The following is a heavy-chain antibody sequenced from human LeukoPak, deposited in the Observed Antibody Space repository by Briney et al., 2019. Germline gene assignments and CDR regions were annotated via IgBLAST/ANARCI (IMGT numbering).Heavy chain of an antibody. D-gene: IGHD3-3*01. CDR3: ARGPITIFGVVVLYYFDY. J-gene: IGHJ4*02. CDR2: IYTSGSI. V-gene: IGHV4-61*02. CDR1: GGSISSGSYY. Sequence: MPSETLSLTCTVSGGSISSGSYYWSWLRQPAGKGLEWIGRIYTSGSINYNSALKSRVTITVDTSKTQFSLKLSSMTAADTAVYYCARGPITIFGVVVLYYFDYWGQGTLVTVSS.